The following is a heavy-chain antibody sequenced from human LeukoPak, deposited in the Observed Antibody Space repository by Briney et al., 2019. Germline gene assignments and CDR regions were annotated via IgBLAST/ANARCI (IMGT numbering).Heavy chain of an antibody. Sequence: SETLSLTCAVYSGSFSGYYWSWIRQPPGKGLEWIGEINHSGSTNYNPSLKSRVTISVDTSKNQFSLKLSSVTAADTAVYYCARETRLPVWGSYRYTSIDYWGQGTLVTVSS. V-gene: IGHV4-34*01. D-gene: IGHD3-16*02. CDR1: SGSFSGYY. CDR2: INHSGST. J-gene: IGHJ4*02. CDR3: ARETRLPVWGSYRYTSIDY.